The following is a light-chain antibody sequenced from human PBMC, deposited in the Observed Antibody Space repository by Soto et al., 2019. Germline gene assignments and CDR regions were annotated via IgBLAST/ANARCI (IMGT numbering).Light chain of an antibody. CDR1: QSISTY. CDR3: LQLYNFSWT. J-gene: IGKJ1*01. CDR2: DAS. V-gene: IGKV1-39*01. Sequence: IQMTQSPSSLSASVGNRVTITCRASQSISTYLNWYQKKPGKAPNLLIYDASRLQSGVPSRFSGSGGGTDFTLTISRLQPEDFATYYCLQLYNFSWTFGQGTKVDIK.